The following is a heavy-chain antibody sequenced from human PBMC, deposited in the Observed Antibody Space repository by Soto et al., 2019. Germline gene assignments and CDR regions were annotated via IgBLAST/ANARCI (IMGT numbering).Heavy chain of an antibody. D-gene: IGHD3-22*01. CDR1: GDSVSRHSAA. J-gene: IGHJ4*02. CDR2: TYYRSKWYN. V-gene: IGHV6-1*01. Sequence: SQTLSLTCVISGDSVSRHSAAWSWIRQSPSRGLEWLGRTYYRSKWYNDYAVFVKSRIIINPDTSKNQFSLQLKSVTPEDTAVYYCARDLYDSSGYYYRMIDYWGQGTLVTVSS. CDR3: ARDLYDSSGYYYRMIDY.